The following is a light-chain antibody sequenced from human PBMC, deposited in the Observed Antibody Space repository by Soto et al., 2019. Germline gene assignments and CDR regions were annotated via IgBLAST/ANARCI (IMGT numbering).Light chain of an antibody. Sequence: DIPLTQSPSTLSASVGDGVTLTCRASQSISSWLAWYQQKPGKAPRLLIYTASTLESGVPSRFSASGSGTEFTLTISSLHPDDFATYYCQEYNNYWTFGQGTKVDIK. V-gene: IGKV1-5*01. CDR2: TAS. CDR1: QSISSW. CDR3: QEYNNYWT. J-gene: IGKJ1*01.